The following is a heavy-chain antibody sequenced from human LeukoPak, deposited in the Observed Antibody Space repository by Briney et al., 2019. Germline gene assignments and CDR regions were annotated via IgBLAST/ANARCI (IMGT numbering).Heavy chain of an antibody. D-gene: IGHD3-22*01. CDR2: ISGSGGST. Sequence: GGSLRLSCAASGFIFRNYGMSWVRQAPGKGLEWVSAISGSGGSTYYADSVKGRFTISRDNSKNTLYLQMNSLRAEDTAVYYCAKDVNYYDSSGYSIFQHWGQGTLVTVSS. V-gene: IGHV3-23*01. CDR3: AKDVNYYDSSGYSIFQH. J-gene: IGHJ1*01. CDR1: GFIFRNYG.